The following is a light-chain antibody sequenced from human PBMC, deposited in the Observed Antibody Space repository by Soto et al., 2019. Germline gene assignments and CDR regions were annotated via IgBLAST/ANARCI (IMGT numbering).Light chain of an antibody. CDR3: QRYNRWPLS. CDR1: QSVSRY. Sequence: EIVLTQSPATLSLSPGERATLSCRASQSVSRYLAWYQQKPGQAPRLLIYDASNRATGIPARCSGSGSGTDFTLIISSLEPEDFAVYYCQRYNRWPLSFGGGTKVDIK. J-gene: IGKJ4*01. V-gene: IGKV3-11*01. CDR2: DAS.